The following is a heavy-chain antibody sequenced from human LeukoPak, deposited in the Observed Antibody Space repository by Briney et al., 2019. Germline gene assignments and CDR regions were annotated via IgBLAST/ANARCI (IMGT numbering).Heavy chain of an antibody. D-gene: IGHD2-8*01. V-gene: IGHV1-69*04. Sequence: GASVKVSCKASGGTFSSYAISWVRQAPGQGLEWMGRIIPILGIANYAQKLQGRVTMTTDTSTSTAYMELRSLRSDDTAVYYCARVVLMVYATTPKYYFDYWGQGTLVTVSS. CDR2: IIPILGIA. CDR1: GGTFSSYA. J-gene: IGHJ4*02. CDR3: ARVVLMVYATTPKYYFDY.